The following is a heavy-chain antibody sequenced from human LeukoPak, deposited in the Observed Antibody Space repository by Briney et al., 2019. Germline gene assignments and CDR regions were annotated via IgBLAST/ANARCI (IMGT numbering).Heavy chain of an antibody. CDR2: ISSSGSTI. J-gene: IGHJ4*02. D-gene: IGHD2-15*01. CDR3: ARGGWWTYYFDY. CDR1: GFTFSSYE. Sequence: GGSLRLSCAASGFTFSSYEMNWVRQAPGKGLEWVSYISSSGSTIYYADSVKGRFTISRDNAKNSLYLQMNSLRAEDTAVYYCARGGWWTYYFDYWGQGTLVTVSS. V-gene: IGHV3-48*03.